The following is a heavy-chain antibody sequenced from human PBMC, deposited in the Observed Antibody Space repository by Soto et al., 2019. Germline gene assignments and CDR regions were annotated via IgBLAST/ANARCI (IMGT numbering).Heavy chain of an antibody. D-gene: IGHD4-17*01. Sequence: GGSLRLSCAASGFTFSSYGMHWVRQAPGKGLEWVAVISYDGSNKYYADSVKGRFTISRDNSKNTLYLQMNSLRAEDTAVYYCAKARLDGDYLDFEYWGQGTLVTVSS. V-gene: IGHV3-30*18. CDR1: GFTFSSYG. CDR2: ISYDGSNK. CDR3: AKARLDGDYLDFEY. J-gene: IGHJ4*02.